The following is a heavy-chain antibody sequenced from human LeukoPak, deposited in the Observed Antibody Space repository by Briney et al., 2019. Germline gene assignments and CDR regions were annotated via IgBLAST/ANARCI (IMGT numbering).Heavy chain of an antibody. CDR2: IYYSGST. V-gene: IGHV4-59*08. J-gene: IGHJ5*02. Sequence: KPSETLSLTCTVSGGSISSYYWSWIRQPPGKGLEWIGYIYYSGSTNYNPSLKSRVTISVDTSKNQFSLRLSSVTAADTAVYYCVRHDHSDFGDPNWFDPWGQGTLFTVFS. CDR1: GGSISSYY. D-gene: IGHD4-17*01. CDR3: VRHDHSDFGDPNWFDP.